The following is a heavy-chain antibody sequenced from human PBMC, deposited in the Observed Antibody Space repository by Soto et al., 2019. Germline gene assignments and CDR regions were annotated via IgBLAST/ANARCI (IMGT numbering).Heavy chain of an antibody. V-gene: IGHV3-9*01. CDR2: ISWNSGSI. D-gene: IGHD6-19*01. Sequence: EVQVVESGGGLAQPGRSLRLSCAASGFTFDDYAMHWVRQAPGKGLEWVSGISWNSGSIGYADSVKGRFTISRDNAKNSLYMQMNSLRAEDTALYYCANDVGRGLGWYFDLWGRGTLVTVS. J-gene: IGHJ2*01. CDR1: GFTFDDYA. CDR3: ANDVGRGLGWYFDL.